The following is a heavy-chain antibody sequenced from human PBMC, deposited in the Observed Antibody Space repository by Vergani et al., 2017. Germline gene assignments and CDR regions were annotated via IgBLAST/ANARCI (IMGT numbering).Heavy chain of an antibody. V-gene: IGHV1-2*04. CDR1: GYTFTGYY. CDR3: ARRSYYDSSGTRDDAFDI. D-gene: IGHD3-22*01. J-gene: IGHJ3*02. CDR2: INPNSGGT. Sequence: QVQLVQSGAEVKKPGASVKVSCKASGYTFTGYYMHWVRQAPGQGLEWMGWINPNSGGTNYAQKFQGWVTMTRDTSISTAYMELSRLRSDDTAVYYCARRSYYDSSGTRDDAFDIWGQGTMVTVSS.